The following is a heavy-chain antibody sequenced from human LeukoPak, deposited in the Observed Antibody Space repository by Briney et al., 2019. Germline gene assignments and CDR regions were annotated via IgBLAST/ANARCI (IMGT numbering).Heavy chain of an antibody. CDR1: GYTFTSYG. V-gene: IGHV1-18*01. J-gene: IGHJ6*03. CDR3: AREGFNCSSTSCYAWPPTYYYYYMDV. D-gene: IGHD2-2*01. CDR2: ISAYNGNT. Sequence: ASVKVSCKASGYTFTSYGISWVRQAPGQGLEWMGWISAYNGNTNYAQKLQGRVTMTTDTSTSTAYMELRSLRSDDTAVYYCAREGFNCSSTSCYAWPPTYYYYYMDVWGKGTTVTISS.